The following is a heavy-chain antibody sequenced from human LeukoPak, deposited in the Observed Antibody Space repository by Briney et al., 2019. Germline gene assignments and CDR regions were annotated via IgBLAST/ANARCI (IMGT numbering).Heavy chain of an antibody. V-gene: IGHV3-21*01. J-gene: IGHJ4*02. Sequence: GGSLRLSCAATGFTFTNYAMTWVRQAPGKGLEWVSSISTSSTYIYYADSVKGRFTISRDNAKNSLYLQMNSLRAEDTAVYYCARDPPFIIGTTFFDYWGQGTLVTVSS. D-gene: IGHD1-20*01. CDR2: ISTSSTYI. CDR3: ARDPPFIIGTTFFDY. CDR1: GFTFTNYA.